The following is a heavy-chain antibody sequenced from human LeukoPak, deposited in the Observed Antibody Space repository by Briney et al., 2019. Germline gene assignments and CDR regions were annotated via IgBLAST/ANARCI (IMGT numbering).Heavy chain of an antibody. CDR1: GGSISSYY. J-gene: IGHJ4*02. V-gene: IGHV4-59*01. Sequence: SQTLSLTCTVSGGSISSYYWSWIRQPPGKGLEWIGYIYYTGSTNYNPSLKSRVTISVDTSKNQFSLNLSSVTAADTAVYYCATTTVRGGYDYWGQGTLVTVSS. D-gene: IGHD4-11*01. CDR3: ATTTVRGGYDY. CDR2: IYYTGST.